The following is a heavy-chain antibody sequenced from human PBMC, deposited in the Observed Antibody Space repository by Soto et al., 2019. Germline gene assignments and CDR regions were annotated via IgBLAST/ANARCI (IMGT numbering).Heavy chain of an antibody. V-gene: IGHV1-18*01. CDR3: ARGRSGGNWLVSSERGGAQNFDY. Sequence: QVQLVQSGAEVKKPGASVKVSCKASGYTFTSYGISWVRQAPGQGLEWMGWISAYNGNTNYAQKLQARVTMTTDTSTSTAYMELRSLRSDDTAVYYCARGRSGGNWLVSSERGGAQNFDYWGQGTLVTVSS. J-gene: IGHJ4*02. CDR1: GYTFTSYG. CDR2: ISAYNGNT. D-gene: IGHD2-21*01.